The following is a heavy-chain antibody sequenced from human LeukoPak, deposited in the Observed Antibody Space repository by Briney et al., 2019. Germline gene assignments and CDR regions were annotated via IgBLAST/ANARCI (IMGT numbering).Heavy chain of an antibody. J-gene: IGHJ4*02. CDR1: GFTFSSYA. CDR2: ISGSDGST. CDR3: AKERVNYDILTGYYGSGSDY. Sequence: SGGSLRLSCAASGFTFSSYAMSWVRQAPGKGLEWVSAISGSDGSTYYADSVKGRFTISRDNSKNTLYLQMNSLRAEDTAVYYCAKERVNYDILTGYYGSGSDYWGQGTLVTVSS. V-gene: IGHV3-23*01. D-gene: IGHD3-9*01.